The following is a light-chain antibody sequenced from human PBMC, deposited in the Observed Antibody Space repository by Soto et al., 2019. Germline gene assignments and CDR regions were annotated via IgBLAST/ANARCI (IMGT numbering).Light chain of an antibody. CDR1: QSVSSY. V-gene: IGKV3-11*01. CDR2: DAS. CDR3: QQRSNWPLYT. J-gene: IGKJ2*01. Sequence: EIVLTQSPATLSLSPGERATLSCRDTQSVSSYLAWYQQKPGQAPRLLIYDASNRATGIPARFSGSGSGTDFTLTISSLQPEDFAVYYCQQRSNWPLYTFGQGTKVDIK.